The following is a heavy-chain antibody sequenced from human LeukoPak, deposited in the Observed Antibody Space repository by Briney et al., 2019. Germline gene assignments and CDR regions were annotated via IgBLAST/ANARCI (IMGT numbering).Heavy chain of an antibody. CDR2: INPKSGGT. CDR3: VPSANYYYFDY. V-gene: IGHV1-2*02. J-gene: IGHJ4*02. CDR1: GDTFTGYY. Sequence: ASVKVSCKASGDTFTGYYMHWLRQAPGLGFEWMGWINPKSGGTSYPQKFQGRLTMTRDTSISTAYMELGRLRSDDTAVYYCVPSANYYYFDYWGQGTLVTVSS. D-gene: IGHD4/OR15-4a*01.